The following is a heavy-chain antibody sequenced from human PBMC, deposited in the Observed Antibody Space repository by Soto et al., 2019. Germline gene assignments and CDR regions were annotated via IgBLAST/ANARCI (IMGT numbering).Heavy chain of an antibody. CDR3: ARESTVTTGFY. CDR2: ISSSSSYI. Sequence: EVQLVESGGGLVKPGGSLRLSCAASGFTFSSYSMNWVRQAPGKGLEWVSSISSSSSYIYYAGSVKGRFTISRDNAKNSLYLQMNSLRAEDTAVYYCARESTVTTGFYWGQGTLVTVSS. CDR1: GFTFSSYS. J-gene: IGHJ4*02. D-gene: IGHD4-17*01. V-gene: IGHV3-21*01.